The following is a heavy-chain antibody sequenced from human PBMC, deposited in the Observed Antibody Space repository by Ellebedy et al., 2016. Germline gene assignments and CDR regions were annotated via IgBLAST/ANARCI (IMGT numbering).Heavy chain of an antibody. D-gene: IGHD6-25*01. CDR2: IYYSGST. V-gene: IGHV4-31*03. CDR1: GGSISSGGYY. CDR3: AREVEYSSGGVDY. Sequence: SETLSLTXTVSGGSISSGGYYWSWIRQHPGKGLEWIGYIYYSGSTYYNPSLKSRVTISVDTSKNQFSLKLSSVTAADTAVYYCAREVEYSSGGVDYWGQGTLVTVSS. J-gene: IGHJ4*02.